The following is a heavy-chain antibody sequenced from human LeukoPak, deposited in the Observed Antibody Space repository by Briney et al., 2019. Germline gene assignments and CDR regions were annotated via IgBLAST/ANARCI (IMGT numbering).Heavy chain of an antibody. D-gene: IGHD3-22*01. CDR1: GYTFTSYA. CDR3: ARPRDSSGYYSRNAFDI. CDR2: INAGNGNT. V-gene: IGHV1-3*01. J-gene: IGHJ3*02. Sequence: ASVKVSCKASGYTFTSYAMHWVRQAPGQRLEWMGWINAGNGNTKYSQKFQGRVTITRDTSASTAYMELSSLRSEDTAVYYCARPRDSSGYYSRNAFDIWGQGTMVTVSS.